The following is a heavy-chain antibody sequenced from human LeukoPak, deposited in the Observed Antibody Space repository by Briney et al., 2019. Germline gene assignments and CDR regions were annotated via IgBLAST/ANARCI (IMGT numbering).Heavy chain of an antibody. CDR1: GGSLSSSSYF. D-gene: IGHD4-17*01. CDR3: SRSHGAY. J-gene: IGHJ4*02. V-gene: IGHV4-39*01. Sequence: SETLSLTCTVSGGSLSSSSYFWGWLRQPPGKGLEWIGLMSYSGTSAYNPSLESRVTISVYTSKNQFSLKVTSVTAADTAIYYCSRSHGAYFGQGTLVTVSS. CDR2: MSYSGTS.